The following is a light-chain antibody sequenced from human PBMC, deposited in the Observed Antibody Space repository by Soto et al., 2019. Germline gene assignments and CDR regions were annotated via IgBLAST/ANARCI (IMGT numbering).Light chain of an antibody. Sequence: EIVLTQSPVTLSLSPGERATLSCRASQSVSSYLAWYQQKPGHAPRLLISDASSRATGIPARFSGSGSGTDFTLTISSLEPEDFASYYCQQRYNCVLSFGQGTRVEIK. CDR1: QSVSSY. J-gene: IGKJ5*01. CDR2: DAS. V-gene: IGKV3-11*01. CDR3: QQRYNCVLS.